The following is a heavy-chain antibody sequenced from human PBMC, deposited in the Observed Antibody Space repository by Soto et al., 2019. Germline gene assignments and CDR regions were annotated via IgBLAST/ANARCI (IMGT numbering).Heavy chain of an antibody. CDR3: AKVDSPYYYDSSGYIDY. D-gene: IGHD3-22*01. CDR2: ISGGGGNT. Sequence: GSLRLSCAASGFTFSSCAMSWVRQAPGRGLEWVSSISGGGGNTNDADSVKGRFTISRDNSKSTLYLQMNSLRAEDTAVYYCAKVDSPYYYDSSGYIDYWGQGTLVTVSS. J-gene: IGHJ4*02. CDR1: GFTFSSCA. V-gene: IGHV3-23*01.